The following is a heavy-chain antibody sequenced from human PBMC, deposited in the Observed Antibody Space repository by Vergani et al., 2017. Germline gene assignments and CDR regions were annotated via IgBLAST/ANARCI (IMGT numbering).Heavy chain of an antibody. CDR2: IYHSGST. D-gene: IGHD2-15*01. J-gene: IGHJ4*02. Sequence: QVQLQESGPGLVKPSETLSLTCAVSGYSISSGYYWGWIRQPPGKGLEWIGSIYHSGSTYYNPSLKSRVTISVDTSKNKFSLKLSSVTAADTAVYYCARSLYCSGGSCLFDYWGQGTLVTVSS. CDR1: GYSISSGYY. CDR3: ARSLYCSGGSCLFDY. V-gene: IGHV4-38-2*01.